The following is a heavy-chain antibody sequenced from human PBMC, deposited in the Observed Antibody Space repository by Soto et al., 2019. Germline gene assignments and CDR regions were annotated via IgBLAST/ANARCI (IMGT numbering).Heavy chain of an antibody. Sequence: GESLKISCKGSGYSFAGYWITWVRQKPGKGPEWMGRIDPSDYHTYYSPSFRGHVTISVTKSITTVFLQWSSLRASDTAMYYCVRQIYDSDTGPNFQYYFDSWGQGTPVTGSS. CDR2: IDPSDYHT. D-gene: IGHD3-22*01. CDR3: VRQIYDSDTGPNFQYYFDS. CDR1: GYSFAGYW. V-gene: IGHV5-10-1*01. J-gene: IGHJ4*02.